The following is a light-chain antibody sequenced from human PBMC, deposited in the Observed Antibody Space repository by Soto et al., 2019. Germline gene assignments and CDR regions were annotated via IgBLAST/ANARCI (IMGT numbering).Light chain of an antibody. Sequence: ETVLMQSPDTLSLSPGERVTLSCRASQSLPSNSLAWYQQKPGQAPRLLIYGASNRATGIPDTFSGRGSGTDFTLTISKLEPEDFAVYHCQQYGGSPRTFGQGTKVDIK. CDR3: QQYGGSPRT. V-gene: IGKV3-20*01. J-gene: IGKJ1*01. CDR2: GAS. CDR1: QSLPSNS.